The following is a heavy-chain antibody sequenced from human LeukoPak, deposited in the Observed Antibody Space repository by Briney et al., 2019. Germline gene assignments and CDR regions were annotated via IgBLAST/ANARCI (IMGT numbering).Heavy chain of an antibody. CDR3: AKGSF. J-gene: IGHJ4*02. V-gene: IGHV3-53*01. CDR1: DFAFSTSY. Sequence: GGSLRLSCAASDFAFSTSYLSWVRQAPGKGLEWISVIYTGGNTFYADSVKGRFTISRDNSKNTLYLQMSSLRAEDTAAYYCAKGSFWGQGTLVTVSS. CDR2: IYTGGNT. D-gene: IGHD3-10*01.